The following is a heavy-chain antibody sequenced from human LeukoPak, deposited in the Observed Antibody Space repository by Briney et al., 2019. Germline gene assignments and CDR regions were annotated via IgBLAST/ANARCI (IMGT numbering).Heavy chain of an antibody. D-gene: IGHD3-9*01. CDR1: GFTFSSYA. J-gene: IGHJ4*02. V-gene: IGHV3-23*01. CDR3: ANYYDILTGYYTFDY. Sequence: GGSLRLSCAASGFTFSSYAMSWVRQAPGKGLEWVSAISGSGGSTYYADSVKGRFTISRDNSKNTLYLRMNSLRAEDTAVYYCANYYDILTGYYTFDYWGQGTLVTVSS. CDR2: ISGSGGST.